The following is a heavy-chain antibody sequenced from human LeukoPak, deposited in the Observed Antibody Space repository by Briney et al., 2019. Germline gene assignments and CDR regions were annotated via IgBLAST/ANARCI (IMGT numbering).Heavy chain of an antibody. V-gene: IGHV1-2*02. D-gene: IGHD3-10*01. CDR2: INPNSGGT. Sequence: ASVKVSCKASGYTFISYYMHWVRQAPGQGLEWMGWINPNSGGTNYAQKFQGRVTMIRDTSISTAYMELSRLRSDDTAVYYCAREYGSITMVIWGQGTMVTVSS. CDR1: GYTFISYY. J-gene: IGHJ3*02. CDR3: AREYGSITMVI.